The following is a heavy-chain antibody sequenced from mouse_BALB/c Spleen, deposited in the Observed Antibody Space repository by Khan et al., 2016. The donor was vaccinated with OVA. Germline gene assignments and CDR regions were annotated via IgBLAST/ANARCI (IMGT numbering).Heavy chain of an antibody. CDR2: INPSTGYT. CDR3: VNHGSSSAWFTY. CDR1: GYTFTKYW. Sequence: QIQLVQSGAELAKPGASVKMSCKASGYTFTKYWMHWVKQRPGQGLEWIGYINPSTGYTEYNQKFKDEATLTADKSSSTAYMQLSSLTSEDSAVYYCVNHGSSSAWFTYWGQGTLVTVSA. V-gene: IGHV1-7*01. D-gene: IGHD1-1*01. J-gene: IGHJ3*01.